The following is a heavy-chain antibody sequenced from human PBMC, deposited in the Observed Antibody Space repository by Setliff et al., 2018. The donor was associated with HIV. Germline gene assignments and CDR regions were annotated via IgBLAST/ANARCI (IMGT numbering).Heavy chain of an antibody. J-gene: IGHJ4*02. V-gene: IGHV4-34*01. D-gene: IGHD3-9*01. Sequence: TSETLSLTCAVYGGSFSDYYWSWIRQPPRKRLEWIGELNDSGSTNYNPSLKSRVTISVDTSKNQFSLRLTSVTAADTAVYYCTRHGAYYEFLTYYYPRYSFDFWGQGTLVTVSS. CDR1: GGSFSDYY. CDR3: TRHGAYYEFLTYYYPRYSFDF. CDR2: LNDSGST.